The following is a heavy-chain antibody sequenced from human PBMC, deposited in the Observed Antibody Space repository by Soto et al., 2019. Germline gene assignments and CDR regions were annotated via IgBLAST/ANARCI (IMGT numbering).Heavy chain of an antibody. CDR1: GFTFSSYS. CDR2: ITSSGTTV. CDR3: ARGSSNWAYYFDF. D-gene: IGHD6-13*01. V-gene: IGHV3-48*02. J-gene: IGHJ4*02. Sequence: EVHLVESGGGLVQPGGSLRLSCAASGFTFSSYSLKLVRQAPGKGLEWVSYITSSGTTVYYADSVRGRFTISRDNAKNSLYLQMNSLRDDDTAVYYCARGSSNWAYYFDFWGQGTLVTVSS.